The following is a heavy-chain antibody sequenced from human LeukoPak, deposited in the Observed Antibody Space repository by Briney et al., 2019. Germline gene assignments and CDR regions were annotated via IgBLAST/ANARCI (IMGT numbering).Heavy chain of an antibody. CDR3: AKTRVGGLVGATSFDY. CDR2: ISGSGGST. Sequence: AGGSLRLSCAASGFTFSSYAMSWVRQAPGKGLEWVSAISGSGGSTYYADSVKGRFTISRDNSKNTLYLQMNSLRAEDTAVYYCAKTRVGGLVGATSFDYWGQGTLVTVSS. V-gene: IGHV3-23*01. J-gene: IGHJ4*02. D-gene: IGHD1-26*01. CDR1: GFTFSSYA.